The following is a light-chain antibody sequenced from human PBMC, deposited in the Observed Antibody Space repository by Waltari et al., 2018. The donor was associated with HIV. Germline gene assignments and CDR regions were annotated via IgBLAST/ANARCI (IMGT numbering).Light chain of an antibody. Sequence: SYVLTQPPSVSVAPGQTARITCGGNNIGSKSVHWYQQKPGQAPVLVVYDDSDRPSGIRERFAGSNAGNTATLTISRVEAGDEADYYCHVWDSSSDHVVFGGGTKLTVL. V-gene: IGLV3-21*02. CDR3: HVWDSSSDHVV. J-gene: IGLJ2*01. CDR2: DDS. CDR1: NIGSKS.